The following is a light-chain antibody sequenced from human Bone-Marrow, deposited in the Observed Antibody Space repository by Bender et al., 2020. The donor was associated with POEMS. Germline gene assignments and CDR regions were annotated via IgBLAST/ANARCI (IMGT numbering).Light chain of an antibody. J-gene: IGLJ1*01. CDR3: CSYAGNTV. V-gene: IGLV2-23*01. Sequence: QSALTQPASMSGSPGQSITISCTGTSNGVGSYNLVSWYQRHPGEAPKLMIYEDTKRPSGVSNRFSGSKSGNTASLTISGLQPEDEAEYYCCSYAGNTVFGSGTRVTVL. CDR2: EDT. CDR1: SNGVGSYNL.